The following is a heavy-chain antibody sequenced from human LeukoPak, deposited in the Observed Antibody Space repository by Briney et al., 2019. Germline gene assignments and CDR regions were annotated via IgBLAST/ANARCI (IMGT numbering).Heavy chain of an antibody. CDR3: ATGIGTLWSGYYHDY. J-gene: IGHJ4*02. Sequence: SVKVSCKASGGTFSTYAISWVRQAPGHGLEWMGRIIPVLGVANYAQKFQGRVTISADKSTSTAYMEVSSLRSEDTAVYYCATGIGTLWSGYYHDYWGQGTLVTVSS. D-gene: IGHD3-3*01. V-gene: IGHV1-69*04. CDR1: GGTFSTYA. CDR2: IIPVLGVA.